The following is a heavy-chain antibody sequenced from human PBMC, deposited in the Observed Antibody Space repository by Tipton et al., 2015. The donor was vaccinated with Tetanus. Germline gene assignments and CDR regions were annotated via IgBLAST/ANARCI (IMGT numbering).Heavy chain of an antibody. CDR2: IYYSGST. CDR3: AKDQGAGRVVRLNWFGP. D-gene: IGHD6-6*01. CDR1: GASINAGGYL. V-gene: IGHV4-31*03. Sequence: TLSLTCTVSGASINAGGYLWTWVRQNPGKGLEWIGNIYYSGSTYYNPSLKSRVTISVDTSKNQFSLKMNSVTAADTAMYYCAKDQGAGRVVRLNWFGPWGPGTLVTVSS. J-gene: IGHJ5*02.